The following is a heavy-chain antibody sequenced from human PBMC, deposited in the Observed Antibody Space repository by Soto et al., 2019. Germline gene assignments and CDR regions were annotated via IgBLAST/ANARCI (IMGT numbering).Heavy chain of an antibody. CDR3: AADHRRGYYYLNY. V-gene: IGHV1-58*01. CDR2: IVVGSGNT. D-gene: IGHD3-22*01. CDR1: GFTFTSSS. Sequence: SVKVSCNGSGFTFTSSSVQWVRQARGQRLEWIGWIVVGSGNTNYAQKFQERVTITWDMSTSTAQMELSSLRSEDTAVYYCAADHRRGYYYLNYWGQGTLVTVSS. J-gene: IGHJ4*02.